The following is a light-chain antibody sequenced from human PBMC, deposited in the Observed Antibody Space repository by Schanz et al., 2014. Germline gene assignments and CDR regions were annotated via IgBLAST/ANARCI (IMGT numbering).Light chain of an antibody. CDR2: GAS. V-gene: IGKV3-15*01. CDR1: QSVSSSY. Sequence: EIVLTQSPGTLSLSPGERATLSCRASQSVSSSYLAWYQQQPGQAPRLLIYGASTRPTGIPARFSGSGSGTEFTLTISSLQSEDFAFYYCQHYNNWPLAFGPGTKVDIK. J-gene: IGKJ3*01. CDR3: QHYNNWPLA.